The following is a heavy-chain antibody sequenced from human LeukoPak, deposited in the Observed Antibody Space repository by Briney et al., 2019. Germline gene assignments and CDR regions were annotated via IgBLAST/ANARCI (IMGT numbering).Heavy chain of an antibody. J-gene: IGHJ5*02. CDR2: ISAYNGNT. Sequence: ASVKVSCKASGYTFTSYGISWVRQAPGQGLEWMGWISAYNGNTNYAQKLQGRVTMTTDTSTSTAYMELRSLRSDDTAVYYCARVEYCSSTSCSTFDPWGQGTLVTVSS. CDR1: GYTFTSYG. CDR3: ARVEYCSSTSCSTFDP. V-gene: IGHV1-18*01. D-gene: IGHD2-2*01.